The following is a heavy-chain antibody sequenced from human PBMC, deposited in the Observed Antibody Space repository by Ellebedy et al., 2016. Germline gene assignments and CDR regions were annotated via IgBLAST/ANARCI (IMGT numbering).Heavy chain of an antibody. CDR3: AKWNGGWYAFEV. Sequence: SETLSLTCSVSGVSLSSDYWNWIRRPPGKGLEWIGYVFHTGAAHYNPSLKSRVTMSVDTSKSQFSLRLTSVTAADTAVYYCAKWNGGWYAFEVWGQGTMVTVSS. CDR1: GVSLSSDY. CDR2: VFHTGAA. J-gene: IGHJ3*01. D-gene: IGHD6-19*01. V-gene: IGHV4-59*01.